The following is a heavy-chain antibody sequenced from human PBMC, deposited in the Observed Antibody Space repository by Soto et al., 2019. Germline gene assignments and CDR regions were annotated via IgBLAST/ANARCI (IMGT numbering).Heavy chain of an antibody. CDR2: IYWEDSK. V-gene: IGHV2-5*02. CDR3: AHRGPAGWPLDY. CDR1: GFSLSTSGVG. D-gene: IGHD6-19*01. Sequence: QITLKESGPTLVRPTQTLTLTCAFSGFSLSTSGVGVGWIRQPPGKALEWLAVIYWEDSKHYSPSLRGRLTNTKDTSKNPVVLTMTNMDPMDPESYYSAHRGPAGWPLDYWGQGTLVTVSP. J-gene: IGHJ4*02.